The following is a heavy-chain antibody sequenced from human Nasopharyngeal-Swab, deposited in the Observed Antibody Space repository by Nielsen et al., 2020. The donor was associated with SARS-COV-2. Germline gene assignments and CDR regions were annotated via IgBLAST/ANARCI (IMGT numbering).Heavy chain of an antibody. D-gene: IGHD5-12*01. CDR3: ARSSHQSEGYAFDY. V-gene: IGHV3-11*01. J-gene: IGHJ4*02. CDR1: GFTFGDYA. Sequence: GESLKISCTASGFTFGDYAMSWFRQAPGKGLEWVSYISSSGSTIYYADSVKGRFTISRDNAKNSLYLQMNSLRAEDTAVYYCARSSHQSEGYAFDYWGQGTLVTVSS. CDR2: ISSSGSTI.